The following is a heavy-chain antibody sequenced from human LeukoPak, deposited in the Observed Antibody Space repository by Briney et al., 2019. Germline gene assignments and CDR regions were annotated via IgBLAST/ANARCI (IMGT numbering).Heavy chain of an antibody. J-gene: IGHJ3*02. CDR3: AKDSLRLGELSLQGAFDI. Sequence: PGGSLRLSCAASGFTFSSYWMHWVRQAPGKGLEWVSGISWNSGSIGYADSVKGRFTISRDNAKNSLYQQMNSLRAEDMALYYCAKDSLRLGELSLQGAFDIWGQGTMVTVSS. CDR2: ISWNSGSI. V-gene: IGHV3-9*03. D-gene: IGHD3-16*02. CDR1: GFTFSSYW.